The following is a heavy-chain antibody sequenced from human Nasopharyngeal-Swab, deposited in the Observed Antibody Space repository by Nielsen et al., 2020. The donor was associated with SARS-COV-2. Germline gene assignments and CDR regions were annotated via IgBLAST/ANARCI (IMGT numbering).Heavy chain of an antibody. V-gene: IGHV3-15*01. Sequence: GESLKISCAASGFTFSNVWMSWVRQAPGKGLEWVGRIKSKTDGGTTDYAAPVKGRFTISRDDSKNTLYLQMNSLKTEDTAVYYCSQAPSNWGQGTLVTVSS. CDR2: IKSKTDGGTT. J-gene: IGHJ4*02. CDR3: SQAPSN. CDR1: GFTFSNVW.